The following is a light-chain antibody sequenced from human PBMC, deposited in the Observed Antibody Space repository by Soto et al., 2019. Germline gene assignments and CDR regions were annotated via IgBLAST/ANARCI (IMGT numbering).Light chain of an antibody. J-gene: IGKJ1*01. CDR2: GAS. CDR3: QQYNNWPQT. V-gene: IGKV3-15*01. Sequence: VWTQSACTVSLSPGERATLSCRASQTINKNVAWYQLKDGQVPRLVIYGASTRATDIPARFSGSGSGTEFTLTISSLQSEDFAEYHCQQYNNWPQTFGQGTKVDIK. CDR1: QTINKN.